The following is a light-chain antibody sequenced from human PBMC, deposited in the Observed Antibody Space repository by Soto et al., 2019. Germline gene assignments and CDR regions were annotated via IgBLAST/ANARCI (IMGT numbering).Light chain of an antibody. J-gene: IGKJ3*01. Sequence: AIQLTQSPSSLSASVGDRLTITCRASQGISSALAWYQQKPGKAPKLLIYDASSLESGVPSRFSGSGSGTDFTLTISSLQPEDFATYYCQQFNSYPPRFTFGPGTKVDIK. V-gene: IGKV1-13*02. CDR3: QQFNSYPPRFT. CDR2: DAS. CDR1: QGISSA.